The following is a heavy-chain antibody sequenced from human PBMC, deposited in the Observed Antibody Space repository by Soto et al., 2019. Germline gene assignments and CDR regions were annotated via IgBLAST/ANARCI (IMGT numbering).Heavy chain of an antibody. CDR2: IGTAGDT. V-gene: IGHV3-13*04. J-gene: IGHJ2*01. CDR3: ARSTPVTWYFDL. CDR1: GFTFSSYD. Sequence: EVQLVESGGGLVQPGGSLRLSCAASGFTFSSYDMHWVRQATGKGLEWVSAIGTAGDTYYPGSVKGRFTISRENAKNSLYLQMNSLRAGDTAVYYCARSTPVTWYFDLWGRGTLVTVSS. D-gene: IGHD4-17*01.